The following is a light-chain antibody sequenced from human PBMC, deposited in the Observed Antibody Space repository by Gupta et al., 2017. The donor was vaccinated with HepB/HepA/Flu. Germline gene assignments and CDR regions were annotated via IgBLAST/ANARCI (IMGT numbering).Light chain of an antibody. CDR3: QQSDSPPQT. CDR1: QSIMSY. J-gene: IGKJ2*01. V-gene: IGKV1-39*01. Sequence: DIQMTQSPSPLSASVGDRVIITCRASQSIMSYLNWYQQKLGKAPELLIHAASNLQSGVPSRFSDSGSGTDFTLTISSLQPEDFATYYCQQSDSPPQTFGQGTKLEIK. CDR2: AAS.